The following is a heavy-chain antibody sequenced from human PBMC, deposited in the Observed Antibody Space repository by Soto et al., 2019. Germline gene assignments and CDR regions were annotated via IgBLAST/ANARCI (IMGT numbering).Heavy chain of an antibody. CDR1: GYSFTSYW. V-gene: IGHV5-51*01. CDR3: VRWPPGPRNWFAP. Sequence: GESLKISCKGSGYSFTSYWIGWVRQMPGKGLEWMGIIYPGDSDTRYSPSFQGQVTISADRSISTAYLQWNSLKASDTAMYYCVRWPPGPRNWFAPWSQGTLVTVSA. J-gene: IGHJ5*02. CDR2: IYPGDSDT.